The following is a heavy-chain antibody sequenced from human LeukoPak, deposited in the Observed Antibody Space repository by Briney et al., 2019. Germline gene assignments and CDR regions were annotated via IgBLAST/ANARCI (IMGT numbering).Heavy chain of an antibody. D-gene: IGHD5-18*01. Sequence: ARSLRLSCAASGFTFSSYAMHWVRQAPGKGLEWVSVISYDGSNKYYADSVKGRFTISRDNSKNTLYLQMNSLRAEDTAVYYCASTPWSPEWIQPPYYFDYWGQGTLVTVSS. CDR3: ASTPWSPEWIQPPYYFDY. V-gene: IGHV3-30*04. J-gene: IGHJ4*02. CDR1: GFTFSSYA. CDR2: ISYDGSNK.